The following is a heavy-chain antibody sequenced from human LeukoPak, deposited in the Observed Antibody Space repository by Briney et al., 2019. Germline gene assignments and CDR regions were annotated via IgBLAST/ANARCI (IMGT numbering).Heavy chain of an antibody. V-gene: IGHV3-21*01. CDR2: ISSSSSYI. Sequence: GGSLRLSCAASGFTFSSYSMNWVRQAPGKGLEWVSSISSSSSYIYYADSVKGRFTISRDNAKNSLYLQMNSLRAEDTAVYYCARDAGSSTSSGKYYYYYGMDVWGQGTTVTVSS. J-gene: IGHJ6*02. CDR1: GFTFSSYS. CDR3: ARDAGSSTSSGKYYYYYGMDV. D-gene: IGHD2-2*01.